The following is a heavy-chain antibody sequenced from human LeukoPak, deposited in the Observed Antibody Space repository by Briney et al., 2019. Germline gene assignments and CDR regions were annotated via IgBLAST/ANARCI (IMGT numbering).Heavy chain of an antibody. Sequence: PSETLSLTCTVSGGSISSYYWSWIRQPPGKGLEWIGYIYYSGSTNYNPSLKSRVTISVDTSKNQFSLKLSSLTAADTAVYYCARSGGYCSGGSCHDYWGQGTLVTVSS. J-gene: IGHJ4*02. D-gene: IGHD2-15*01. CDR2: IYYSGST. V-gene: IGHV4-59*01. CDR1: GGSISSYY. CDR3: ARSGGYCSGGSCHDY.